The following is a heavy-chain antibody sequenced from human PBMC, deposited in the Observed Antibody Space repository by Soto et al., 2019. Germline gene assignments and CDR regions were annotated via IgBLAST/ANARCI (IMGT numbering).Heavy chain of an antibody. Sequence: GGSLRLSCAASGFTFSDFTIHWVRRASGKGLEWVGRTRNRCHGYATEYAASVKGRFTISRDNSKNTAYLQMNSLKTDDTAVYYCTRHDPSGHLDYWGQGTLVTVSS. CDR3: TRHDPSGHLDY. CDR2: TRNRCHGYAT. V-gene: IGHV3-73*01. CDR1: GFTFSDFT. J-gene: IGHJ4*01.